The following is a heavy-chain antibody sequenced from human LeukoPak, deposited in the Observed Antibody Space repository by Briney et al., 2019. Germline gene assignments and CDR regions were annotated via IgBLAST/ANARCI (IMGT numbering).Heavy chain of an antibody. V-gene: IGHV4-30-2*01. Sequence: SQTLSLTCTVSGGSISSGGYYWGWIRQPPGKGLEWIGYIYHSGSTYYNPSLKSRVTISVDRSKNQFSLKLSSVTAADTAVYYCAREGSGGSSSPKVFDYWGQGTLVTVSS. CDR1: GGSISSGGYY. J-gene: IGHJ4*02. D-gene: IGHD6-6*01. CDR2: IYHSGST. CDR3: AREGSGGSSSPKVFDY.